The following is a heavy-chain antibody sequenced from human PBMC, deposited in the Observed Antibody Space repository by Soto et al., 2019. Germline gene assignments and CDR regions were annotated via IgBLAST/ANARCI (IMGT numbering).Heavy chain of an antibody. J-gene: IGHJ6*02. V-gene: IGHV3-23*01. D-gene: IGHD6-13*01. Sequence: GGSLRLSCAASGFTFSSYAMSWVRQAPGKGLEWVSAISGSGTNTYYADSVKGRFTISRDNSKNTLYLQMNSLRAEDTAVYYCAKGMSIAATGTRVYYYYYYGMDVWGQGTTVTVSS. CDR1: GFTFSSYA. CDR3: AKGMSIAATGTRVYYYYYYGMDV. CDR2: ISGSGTNT.